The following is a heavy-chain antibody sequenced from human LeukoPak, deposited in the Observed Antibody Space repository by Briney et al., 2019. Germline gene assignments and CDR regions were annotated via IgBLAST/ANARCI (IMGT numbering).Heavy chain of an antibody. CDR1: GYTFTGYY. Sequence: RASVKVSCKASGYTFTGYYMHWVRQAPGQGLEWMGWINPNSGGTNYAQKFQGRVTMTRDTSISTAYMELSRLRSDDTAVYYCARAHMIMFGGVIAYWGQGTLVTVSS. J-gene: IGHJ4*02. CDR2: INPNSGGT. CDR3: ARAHMIMFGGVIAY. V-gene: IGHV1-2*02. D-gene: IGHD3-16*01.